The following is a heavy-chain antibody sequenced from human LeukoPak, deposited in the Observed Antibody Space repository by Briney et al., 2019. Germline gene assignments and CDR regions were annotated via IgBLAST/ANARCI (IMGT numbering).Heavy chain of an antibody. CDR2: ISTSTTTI. J-gene: IGHJ4*02. CDR1: GFTFSSYS. D-gene: IGHD3-22*01. CDR3: AKDHYYDSSGYSYLLDYYFDY. V-gene: IGHV3-48*01. Sequence: GGSLRLSCEASGFTFSSYSMNWVRQAPGKGLEWISYISTSTTTIYYANSVKGRFTISRDNAKNTLYLQMNSLRAEDTAVYYCAKDHYYDSSGYSYLLDYYFDYWGQGTLVTVSS.